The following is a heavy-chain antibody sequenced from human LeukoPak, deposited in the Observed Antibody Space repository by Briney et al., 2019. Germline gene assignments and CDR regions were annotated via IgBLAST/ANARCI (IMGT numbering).Heavy chain of an antibody. J-gene: IGHJ3*02. CDR1: GCSFSSYC. D-gene: IGHD4-17*01. Sequence: SETLSLTCTVSGCSFSSYCWSWIRQPPGKGLEWIGYIYYSGSTNYNPSLKSRVTISVDTSKNQFSLKLSSVTAADTAVYYCARVHYGDYTGAFDIWGQGTMVTVSS. CDR3: ARVHYGDYTGAFDI. CDR2: IYYSGST. V-gene: IGHV4-59*01.